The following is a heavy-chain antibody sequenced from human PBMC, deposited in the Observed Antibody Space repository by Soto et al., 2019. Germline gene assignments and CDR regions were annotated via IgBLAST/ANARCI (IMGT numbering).Heavy chain of an antibody. V-gene: IGHV3-64*04. J-gene: IGHJ5*02. CDR1: GFTFSNYY. Sequence: GGSLRLSCSASGFTFSNYYMVWVRQAPGKGLEYISAITSHGHITYYADSVKGRVTITSDTSASTAYMEVSSLRSEDTAVYYCARDFPNWGFVNWFDPWGKGTLVTVPQ. CDR2: ITSHGHIT. CDR3: ARDFPNWGFVNWFDP. D-gene: IGHD7-27*01.